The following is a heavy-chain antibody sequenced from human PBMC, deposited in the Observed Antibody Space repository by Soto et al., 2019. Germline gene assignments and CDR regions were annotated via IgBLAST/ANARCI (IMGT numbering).Heavy chain of an antibody. D-gene: IGHD3-22*01. CDR2: INPNSGGT. Sequence: EASVKVSCKASGYTFTGYYMHWVRQAPGQGLEWMGWINPNSGGTNYAQKFQGWVTMTRDTSISTAYMELSRLRSDDTAVYYCARDNDTAGYDYWGQGTLVTVSS. J-gene: IGHJ4*02. CDR1: GYTFTGYY. CDR3: ARDNDTAGYDY. V-gene: IGHV1-2*04.